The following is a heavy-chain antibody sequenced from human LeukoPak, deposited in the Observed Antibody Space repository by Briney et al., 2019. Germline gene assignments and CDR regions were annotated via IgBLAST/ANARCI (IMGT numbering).Heavy chain of an antibody. Sequence: PGGSLRLSCAASGFTFDQYAMYWVRQAPGKGLEWVSGISRNSGPIGYADSVRGRFAISRDNARNSLYLQMNSLRPEDTALYYCSTEIVILGNDAFDIWGHGTMVTVSS. CDR1: GFTFDQYA. CDR3: STEIVILGNDAFDI. D-gene: IGHD7-27*01. J-gene: IGHJ3*02. V-gene: IGHV3-9*01. CDR2: ISRNSGPI.